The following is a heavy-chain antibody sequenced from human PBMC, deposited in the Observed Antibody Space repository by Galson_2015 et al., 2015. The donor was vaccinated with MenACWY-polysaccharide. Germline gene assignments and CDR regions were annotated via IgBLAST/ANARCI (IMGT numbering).Heavy chain of an antibody. D-gene: IGHD3-3*01. V-gene: IGHV3-23*01. CDR2: GANT. Sequence: GANTYYADSVKGRFTISRDNSKNTLYLQMNSLRAEDTAVYYCAKDSTDFWSVAGRFDHWGQGTLVTVSS. CDR3: AKDSTDFWSVAGRFDH. J-gene: IGHJ5*02.